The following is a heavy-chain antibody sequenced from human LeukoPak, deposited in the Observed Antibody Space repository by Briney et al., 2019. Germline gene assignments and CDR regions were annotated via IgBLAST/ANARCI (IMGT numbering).Heavy chain of an antibody. CDR3: ARGRTGTTGAFDI. D-gene: IGHD1-7*01. Sequence: ASVKVSCKASGFTFTSSAMQWVRQARGQRLEWIGWIVVGSGNTNYAQKFQGRVTMTRDMSTSTVYMELSSLRSEDTAVYYCARGRTGTTGAFDIWGQGTMVTVSS. CDR2: IVVGSGNT. V-gene: IGHV1-58*02. J-gene: IGHJ3*02. CDR1: GFTFTSSA.